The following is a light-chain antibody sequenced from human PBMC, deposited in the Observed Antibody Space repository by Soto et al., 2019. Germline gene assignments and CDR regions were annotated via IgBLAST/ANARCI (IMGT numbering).Light chain of an antibody. J-gene: IGLJ1*01. CDR1: SSNIGSNY. CDR2: RNN. CDR3: AAWDDSLSGHV. Sequence: QSVLTQPPSASGTPGQRVTISCSGSSSNIGSNYVYWYQQLPGTAPKLLIYRNNQRPSGVPDRLSGSKSGTSASLAISGLRSEDEADYYCAAWDDSLSGHVVGTGTKLTVL. V-gene: IGLV1-47*01.